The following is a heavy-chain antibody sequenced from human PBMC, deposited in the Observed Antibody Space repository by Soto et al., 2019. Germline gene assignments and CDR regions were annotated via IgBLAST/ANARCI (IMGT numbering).Heavy chain of an antibody. J-gene: IGHJ6*02. V-gene: IGHV1-69*02. D-gene: IGHD6-6*01. CDR2: IIPILGIA. Sequence: QVQLVQSGAEVKKPWSSVKVSCKASGGTFSSYTISWVRQAPGQGLEWMGRIIPILGIANYAQKFQGRVTINADKSTSTAYMELSSLRSEDTAVYYCARVPSRRGNYYYYYGMDVWGQGTTVTVSS. CDR3: ARVPSRRGNYYYYYGMDV. CDR1: GGTFSSYT.